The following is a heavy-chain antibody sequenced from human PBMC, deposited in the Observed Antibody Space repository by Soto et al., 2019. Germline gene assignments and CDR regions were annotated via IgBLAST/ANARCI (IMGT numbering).Heavy chain of an antibody. CDR1: GFTFSSYG. Sequence: AGGSLRLSCAASGFTFSSYGMHWVRQAPGKGLEWVAVISYDGSNKYYADSVKGRFTISRDNSKNTLYLQMNSLRAEDSAVYYCAKDYAQYSDFWSGCYTVYYSYYYGMDVWGQGTTVTVSS. J-gene: IGHJ6*02. CDR2: ISYDGSNK. V-gene: IGHV3-30*18. CDR3: AKDYAQYSDFWSGCYTVYYSYYYGMDV. D-gene: IGHD3-3*01.